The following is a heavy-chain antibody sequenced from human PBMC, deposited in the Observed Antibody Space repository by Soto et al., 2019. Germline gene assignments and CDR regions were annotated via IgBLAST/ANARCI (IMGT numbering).Heavy chain of an antibody. D-gene: IGHD2-2*01. CDR2: ISHSGST. CDR1: GGSISSAAYY. CDR3: ARSQRDNWYFDP. V-gene: IGHV4-30-2*01. Sequence: TLSLTCTVSGGSISSAAYYWSWIRQPPGKGLEWIGYISHSGSTYYNPSLKSRVTISVDRSRNQFSLKLSSVTAADTAVYYCARSQRDNWYFDPWGRGTLVTVSS. J-gene: IGHJ2*01.